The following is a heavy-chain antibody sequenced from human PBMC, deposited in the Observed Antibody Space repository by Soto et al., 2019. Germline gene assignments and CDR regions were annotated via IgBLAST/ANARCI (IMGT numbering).Heavy chain of an antibody. CDR2: IYPGDSDT. D-gene: IGHD3-22*01. Sequence: EVQLVQSGAEVKKPGESLKISCKGSGYSFTSYWIGWVRQMPGKGLEWMGIIYPGDSDTRYSPSFQGQVTISADKSISTAYLQWSSLKASDTAMYYCARLRSYYYDSRERWFDYWGQGTLVTVSS. J-gene: IGHJ4*02. V-gene: IGHV5-51*01. CDR3: ARLRSYYYDSRERWFDY. CDR1: GYSFTSYW.